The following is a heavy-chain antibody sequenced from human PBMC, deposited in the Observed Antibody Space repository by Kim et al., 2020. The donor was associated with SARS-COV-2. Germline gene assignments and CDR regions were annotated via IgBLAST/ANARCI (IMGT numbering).Heavy chain of an antibody. Sequence: GGSLRLSCAVSGFLFKSNVMNWVRQAPGKGLEWVSSISDSGSYVFYADSVKGRFIISRDNARNSLYLQMNCFRVEDTAIYYCARDPLLWFVEIPDSSNGFDVWGHGTTVTVSS. CDR2: ISDSGSYV. CDR1: GFLFKSNV. V-gene: IGHV3-21*01. J-gene: IGHJ6*02. CDR3: ARDPLLWFVEIPDSSNGFDV. D-gene: IGHD3-10*01.